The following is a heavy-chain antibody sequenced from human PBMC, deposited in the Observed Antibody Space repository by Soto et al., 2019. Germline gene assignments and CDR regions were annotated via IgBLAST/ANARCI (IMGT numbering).Heavy chain of an antibody. V-gene: IGHV3-23*01. Sequence: EVQLLESGGGLVQPGGSLRLSCAASGLTFSHNAMSWVRQAPGKGLEWVSTISGNGRVTYYTDSMKGRFTISRDNSNNTGYMQMNSLRAEDTAVYYCANRGDDIKFFQHWGQGTLVTVSS. D-gene: IGHD2-21*02. CDR3: ANRGDDIKFFQH. CDR1: GLTFSHNA. J-gene: IGHJ1*01. CDR2: ISGNGRVT.